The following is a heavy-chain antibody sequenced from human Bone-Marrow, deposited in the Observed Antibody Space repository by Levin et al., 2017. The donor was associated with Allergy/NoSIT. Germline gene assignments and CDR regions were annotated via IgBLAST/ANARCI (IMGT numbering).Heavy chain of an antibody. Sequence: LRLSCTVSGASIRSGAYYWSWVRQPPGQGLEWIGYIYYNGSTYFNPSLKSRITISLDPSKNHFSLKLRSVTVADTAVYYCASLSYYYGAGTHPDEDYWGQGALVIVSS. CDR2: IYYNGST. D-gene: IGHD3-10*01. V-gene: IGHV4-30-4*08. CDR1: GASIRSGAYY. CDR3: ASLSYYYGAGTHPDEDY. J-gene: IGHJ4*02.